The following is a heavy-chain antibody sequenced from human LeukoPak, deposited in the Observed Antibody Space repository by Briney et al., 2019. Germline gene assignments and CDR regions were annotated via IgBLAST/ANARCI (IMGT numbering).Heavy chain of an antibody. V-gene: IGHV5-51*01. CDR1: GYTFTDYW. D-gene: IGHD3-10*01. Sequence: HGESLKISCQVSGYTFTDYWVAWVRQMPGKGLEWMGIIYPGDSDTRYSPSFLGQVTISADKSISTAYLQWNSLKASDTAMYYCARRLATSSGPFYGMDVWGQGTTVTVSS. J-gene: IGHJ6*02. CDR3: ARRLATSSGPFYGMDV. CDR2: IYPGDSDT.